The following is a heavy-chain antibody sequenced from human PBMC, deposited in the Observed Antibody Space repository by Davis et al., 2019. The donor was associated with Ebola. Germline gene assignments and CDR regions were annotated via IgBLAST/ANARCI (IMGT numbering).Heavy chain of an antibody. D-gene: IGHD6-19*01. CDR3: ATEQARSSGWYGPGY. Sequence: GGSLRLSCAASGLTFSSYAMSWVRQAPGKGLEWVSGISGSGGSTYYADSVKGRFTISRDNSKNTLYLQMNSLRAEDTAVYYCATEQARSSGWYGPGYWGQGTLVTVSS. CDR1: GLTFSSYA. CDR2: ISGSGGST. J-gene: IGHJ4*02. V-gene: IGHV3-23*01.